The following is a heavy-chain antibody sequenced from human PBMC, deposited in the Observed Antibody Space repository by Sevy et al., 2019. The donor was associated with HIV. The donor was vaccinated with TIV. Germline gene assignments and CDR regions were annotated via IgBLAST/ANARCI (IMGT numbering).Heavy chain of an antibody. CDR3: TSAVTYYYDN. V-gene: IGHV3-73*01. CDR2: IRTKPNNYAT. Sequence: GGSLRLSCAASGFTFSGSAIHWVRQAPGRGLEWVGRIRTKPNNYATSFVASVGGRFSISRDDSKNTAYLQLNSLKTEDTAVSYCTSAVTYYYDNWGQGTLVTVSS. CDR1: GFTFSGSA. D-gene: IGHD2-21*02. J-gene: IGHJ4*02.